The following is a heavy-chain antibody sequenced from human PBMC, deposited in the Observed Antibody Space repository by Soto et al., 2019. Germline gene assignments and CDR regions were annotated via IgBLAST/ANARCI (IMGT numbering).Heavy chain of an antibody. V-gene: IGHV4-34*01. CDR2: INHSGST. CDR3: ARVGGNSPWYYYYGMDV. Sequence: SETLSLTCAVYGGSFSGYYWSWIRQPPGKGLEWIGEINHSGSTNYNPSLKSRVTISVDTSKNQFSLKLSSVTTADTAVYYCARVGGNSPWYYYYGMDVWGQGTTVTVSS. D-gene: IGHD2-21*02. J-gene: IGHJ6*02. CDR1: GGSFSGYY.